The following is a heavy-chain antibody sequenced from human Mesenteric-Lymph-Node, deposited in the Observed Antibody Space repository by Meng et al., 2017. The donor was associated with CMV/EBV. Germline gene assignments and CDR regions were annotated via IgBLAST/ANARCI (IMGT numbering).Heavy chain of an antibody. V-gene: IGHV1-2*02. CDR2: INPNNGGT. Sequence: ASVKVSCKASGYTFTAYYMHWVRQAPGQGLEWMGWINPNNGGTDHAQKFQGRVTMTRDTSISTAYMELSRLRSDDTAMYYCARGWCSSTSCPIDYWGQGTLVTVSS. J-gene: IGHJ4*02. CDR1: GYTFTAYY. CDR3: ARGWCSSTSCPIDY. D-gene: IGHD2-2*01.